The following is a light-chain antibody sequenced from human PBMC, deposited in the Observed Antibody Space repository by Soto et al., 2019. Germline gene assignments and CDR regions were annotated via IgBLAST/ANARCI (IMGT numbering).Light chain of an antibody. V-gene: IGLV2-11*01. CDR3: CSYAGSYTFEVV. Sequence: QSALTQPRSVSGSPGQSVTISCTGTSSDVGGYNYVSWYQQHPGKAPKLMIYDVSKRPSGVPDRFSGSKSGNTASLTLSGLQAEDEADYYCCSYAGSYTFEVVFGGGTEPTVL. J-gene: IGLJ2*01. CDR1: SSDVGGYNY. CDR2: DVS.